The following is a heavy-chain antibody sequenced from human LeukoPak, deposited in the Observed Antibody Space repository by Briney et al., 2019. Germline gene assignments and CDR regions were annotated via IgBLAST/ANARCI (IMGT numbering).Heavy chain of an antibody. J-gene: IGHJ4*02. CDR1: GFTFSSSA. CDR2: ISNNGGYT. D-gene: IGHD3-10*01. Sequence: GGSLRLSCAASGFTFSSSAMSWVRQAPGKGLEWVSAISNNGGYTYYADSVQGRFTISRDNSKSTLCLQMNSLRAEDTAVYYCARDSNSYGSGATIDYWGQGTLVTVSS. V-gene: IGHV3-23*01. CDR3: ARDSNSYGSGATIDY.